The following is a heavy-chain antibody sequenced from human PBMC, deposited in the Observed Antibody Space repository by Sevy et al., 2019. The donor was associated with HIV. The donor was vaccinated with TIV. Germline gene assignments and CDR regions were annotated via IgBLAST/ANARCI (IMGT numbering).Heavy chain of an antibody. Sequence: SETLSLTCTVSGGSISSYYWSWIRQPAGKGLEWIGRIYTSGSTNYNPSLKSRVTMSVDTSKNQFSLKLSSVTAADTAVYYCARMGPYYYGSGMPQPYYYYYYGMDVWGQGTTVTVSS. J-gene: IGHJ6*02. CDR2: IYTSGST. V-gene: IGHV4-4*07. CDR3: ARMGPYYYGSGMPQPYYYYYYGMDV. D-gene: IGHD3-10*01. CDR1: GGSISSYY.